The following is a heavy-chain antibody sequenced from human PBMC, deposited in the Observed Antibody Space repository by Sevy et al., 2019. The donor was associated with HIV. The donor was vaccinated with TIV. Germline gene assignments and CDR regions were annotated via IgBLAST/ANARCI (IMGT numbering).Heavy chain of an antibody. Sequence: GGFLRLSCAASGFTFSGSAMHWVRQASGKGLEWVGRIRSKANSYATAYAASVKGRFTISRDDSKNTAYLQMNSLKTEDTAVYYCTRQGDIVLVPSAIRGAFDIWGHGTMVTVSS. CDR1: GFTFSGSA. J-gene: IGHJ3*02. D-gene: IGHD2-2*01. CDR3: TRQGDIVLVPSAIRGAFDI. V-gene: IGHV3-73*01. CDR2: IRSKANSYAT.